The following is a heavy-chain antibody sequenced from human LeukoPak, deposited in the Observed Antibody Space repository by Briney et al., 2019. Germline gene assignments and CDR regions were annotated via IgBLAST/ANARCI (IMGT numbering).Heavy chain of an antibody. J-gene: IGHJ6*02. CDR2: IYYSGST. V-gene: IGHV4-59*08. Sequence: SETLSLTCTVSGGSISSYYWSWIRQPPGKGLEWIGYIYYSGSTDYNPSLKSRVTISVDTSKNQFSLKLSSVTAADTAVYYCARYYYYHGMDVWGQGTTVTVSS. CDR3: ARYYYYHGMDV. CDR1: GGSISSYY.